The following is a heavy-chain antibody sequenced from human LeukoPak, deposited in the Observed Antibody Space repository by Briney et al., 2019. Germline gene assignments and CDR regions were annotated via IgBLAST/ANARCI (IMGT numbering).Heavy chain of an antibody. D-gene: IGHD3-22*01. CDR3: ASGPMIGDWFDP. CDR1: GGTFSSYA. Sequence: SVKVSCKASGGTFSSYAISWVRQAPGQGLEWMGRIIPILGIANYAQKFQGRVTITADKSTSTAYMEPSSLRSEDTAVYYCASGPMIGDWFDPWGQGTLVTVSS. J-gene: IGHJ5*02. CDR2: IIPILGIA. V-gene: IGHV1-69*04.